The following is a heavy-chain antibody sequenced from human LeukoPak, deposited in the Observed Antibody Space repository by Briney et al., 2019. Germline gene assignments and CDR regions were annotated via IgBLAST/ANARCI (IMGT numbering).Heavy chain of an antibody. D-gene: IGHD6-13*01. CDR1: GFTFSNYA. CDR3: GKDQNVAAAGIPYDY. Sequence: PGGSLTRSCAASGFTFSNYAMIWVRQAPGQGLEWVSAISGSGISTYYADSVKGRFTISRDNSKNTLYLQMSSLRAEDTAVYYCGKDQNVAAAGIPYDYWGQGTLVTVSS. CDR2: ISGSGIST. J-gene: IGHJ4*02. V-gene: IGHV3-23*01.